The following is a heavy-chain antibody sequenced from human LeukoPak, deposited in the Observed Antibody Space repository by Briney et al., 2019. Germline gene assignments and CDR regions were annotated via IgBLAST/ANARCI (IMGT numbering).Heavy chain of an antibody. Sequence: GGSLRLSCAASGFTFSSYWMHWGRQAPGKGLVWVSRINSEGSSTTYADSVKGRFTISRDSAKNSLYLQMNSLRAEDTAVYYCARALGSNTAFDYWGQGTLVTVSS. CDR3: ARALGSNTAFDY. CDR1: GFTFSSYW. CDR2: INSEGSST. D-gene: IGHD2-2*01. V-gene: IGHV3-74*01. J-gene: IGHJ4*02.